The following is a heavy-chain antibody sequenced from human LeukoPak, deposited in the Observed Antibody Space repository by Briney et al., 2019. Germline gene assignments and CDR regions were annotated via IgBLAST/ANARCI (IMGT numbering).Heavy chain of an antibody. CDR1: GGTFSSYA. Sequence: SVKVSCKASGGTFSSYAISWVRQAPGQGLEWMGGIIPIFGTANYAQKFQGRVTITADESTSTAYMELSSLRSEDTAVYYCARAVTPHPWGNDAFDIWGQGTMVTVSS. J-gene: IGHJ3*02. CDR3: ARAVTPHPWGNDAFDI. D-gene: IGHD4-23*01. CDR2: IIPIFGTA. V-gene: IGHV1-69*13.